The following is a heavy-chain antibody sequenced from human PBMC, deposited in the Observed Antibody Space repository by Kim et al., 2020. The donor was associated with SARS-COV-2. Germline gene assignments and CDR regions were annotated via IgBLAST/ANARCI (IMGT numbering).Heavy chain of an antibody. Sequence: ASVKVSCKASGYTFTGYYMHWVRQAPGQGLEWMGRINPNSGGTNYAQKFQGRVTMTRDTSISTAYMELSRLRSDDTAVYYCARVYLRYSSSWPGYWGQGTLVTVSS. CDR3: ARVYLRYSSSWPGY. D-gene: IGHD6-13*01. V-gene: IGHV1-2*06. CDR1: GYTFTGYY. J-gene: IGHJ4*02. CDR2: INPNSGGT.